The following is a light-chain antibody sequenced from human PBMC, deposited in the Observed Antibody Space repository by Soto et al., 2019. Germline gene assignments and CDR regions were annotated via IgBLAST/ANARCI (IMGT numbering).Light chain of an antibody. V-gene: IGKV1-12*01. J-gene: IGKJ5*01. Sequence: DIQMTQSPSSVSASVGDTVTITCRASQGISSRLAWYQQKPGKAPKFLIFAASILQSGVSSRFSGSGAGTDFTLTISSLQPEDFATYYCQQANRFPITFGQGTRLAIK. CDR3: QQANRFPIT. CDR1: QGISSR. CDR2: AAS.